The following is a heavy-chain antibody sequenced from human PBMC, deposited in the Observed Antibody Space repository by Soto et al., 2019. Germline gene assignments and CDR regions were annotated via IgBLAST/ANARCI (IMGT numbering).Heavy chain of an antibody. CDR1: GYPFTSYG. CDR3: ARNLASVHDY. Sequence: QVQLVQSGGEVKRPGASVKVSCKASGYPFTSYGITWVRQAPGQGLEWMGWINPYNANTKYAQKFQGRVTMTTDTSTTTAYMELRSLSHDDTAVYYCARNLASVHDYWGQGSLVTVSS. V-gene: IGHV1-18*04. J-gene: IGHJ4*02. CDR2: INPYNANT. D-gene: IGHD1-1*01.